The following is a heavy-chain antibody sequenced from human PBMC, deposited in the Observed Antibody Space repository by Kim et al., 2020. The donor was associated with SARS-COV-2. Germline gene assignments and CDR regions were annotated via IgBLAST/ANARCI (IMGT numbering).Heavy chain of an antibody. J-gene: IGHJ6*02. D-gene: IGHD6-13*01. Sequence: NYNPSLKSRVTISVDTSKTQFSLKLSSVTAADTAVYYCARARGIFYGMDVWGQGTTVTVSS. V-gene: IGHV4-59*01. CDR3: ARARGIFYGMDV.